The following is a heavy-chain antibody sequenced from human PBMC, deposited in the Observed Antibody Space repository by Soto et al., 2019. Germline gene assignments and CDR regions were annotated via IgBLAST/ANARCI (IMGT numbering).Heavy chain of an antibody. CDR3: VHHVTGGCFDV. CDR1: GFSLTTNGVG. D-gene: IGHD3-10*02. J-gene: IGHJ3*01. V-gene: IGHV2-5*02. CDR2: IYWDDDR. Sequence: QITLKESGPTVVKPTQTLTLTCNFSGFSLTTNGVGVGWIRQPPGKALEWLALIYWDDDRRYSPSLRGRLTISTDISKSHVVLTLNDMGPVDAATYFCVHHVTGGCFDVWGQGTRVTVSS.